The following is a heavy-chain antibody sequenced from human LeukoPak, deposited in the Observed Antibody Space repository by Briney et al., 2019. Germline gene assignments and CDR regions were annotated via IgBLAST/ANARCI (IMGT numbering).Heavy chain of an antibody. CDR3: ATFCVYDLLECFDY. CDR1: GGNLSELT. Sequence: ASVKVSCKVSGGNLSELTVHWVRQAPGKGVEWIGGFDPEEGERLYAQKFEGRVTMTEDTSTDTAYMQLTSLRSEDTAVYYCATFCVYDLLECFDYWGQGTLVTVSS. D-gene: IGHD5/OR15-5a*01. CDR2: FDPEEGER. V-gene: IGHV1-24*01. J-gene: IGHJ4*02.